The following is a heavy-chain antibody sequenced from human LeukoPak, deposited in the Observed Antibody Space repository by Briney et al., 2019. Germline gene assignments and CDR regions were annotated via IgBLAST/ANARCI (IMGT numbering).Heavy chain of an antibody. J-gene: IGHJ2*01. CDR3: ARAPIAAVVDWYFDL. D-gene: IGHD6-13*01. CDR1: GGSISSYY. V-gene: IGHV4-59*01. CDR2: IYYSGST. Sequence: SETLSLTCTVSGGSISSYYWSWIRQPPGKGLEWIGYIYYSGSTNYNPSLKSRVTISVDTSKNQFSLKLSSVTAADTAVYYCARAPIAAVVDWYFDLWGRGTLVTVS.